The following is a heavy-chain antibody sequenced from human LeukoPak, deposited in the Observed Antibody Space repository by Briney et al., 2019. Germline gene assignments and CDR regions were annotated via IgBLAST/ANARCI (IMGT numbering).Heavy chain of an antibody. V-gene: IGHV1-69*13. CDR1: GGTFSTYA. D-gene: IGHD5-18*01. J-gene: IGHJ5*02. CDR3: ARYLNGYSYGFVNWFDP. Sequence: SVKVSCKASGGTFSTYAISWVRESPGQGLEWRCGLFPIFGTANSAQKLRGRATLTADAFPSTAYMGMSSLRSEETRAYFCARYLNGYSYGFVNWFDPWGQGTLVTVSA. CDR2: LFPIFGTA.